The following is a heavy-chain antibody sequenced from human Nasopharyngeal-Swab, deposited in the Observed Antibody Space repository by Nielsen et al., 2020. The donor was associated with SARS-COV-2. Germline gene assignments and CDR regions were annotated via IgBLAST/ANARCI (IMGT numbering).Heavy chain of an antibody. CDR1: GFTLRTYV. D-gene: IGHD2-15*01. V-gene: IGHV3-30-3*01. Sequence: GESLKISCTASGFTLRTYVMYWVRQAPGMGLEWVASISYDGNYKSCADSVKGRFTISRDDSENTLYLQMNSLKTEDTAVYYCAAGSDYWGQGTLVTVSS. J-gene: IGHJ4*02. CDR3: AAGSDY. CDR2: ISYDGNYK.